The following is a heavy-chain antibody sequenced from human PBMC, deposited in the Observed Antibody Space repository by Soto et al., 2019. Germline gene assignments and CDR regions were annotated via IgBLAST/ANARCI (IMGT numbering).Heavy chain of an antibody. CDR2: INHSGST. CDR1: GGSFSGYY. J-gene: IGHJ4*02. Sequence: QVQLQQWGAGLLKPSETLSLTCAVYGGSFSGYYWSWIRQPPGKGLEWIGEINHSGSTNYNPSLMSRVTISVDTPKNQFSLKLSSVTAADTAVYYCARGGGGDIVVVPAATSSFDYWGQGTLVTVSS. CDR3: ARGGGGDIVVVPAATSSFDY. V-gene: IGHV4-34*01. D-gene: IGHD2-2*01.